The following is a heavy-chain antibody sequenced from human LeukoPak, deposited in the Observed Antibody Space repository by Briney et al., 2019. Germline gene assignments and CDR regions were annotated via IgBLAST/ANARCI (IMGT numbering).Heavy chain of an antibody. CDR1: GFTFSSYG. CDR3: AGEIGYCSGGSCYNYFDY. CDR2: ISYDGSNK. V-gene: IGHV3-30*03. D-gene: IGHD2-15*01. Sequence: GGSLRLSCAASGFTFSSYGMHWVRQAPGKGLEWVAVISYDGSNKYYADSVKGRFTISRDNSKNTLYLQMNSLRAEDTAVYYCAGEIGYCSGGSCYNYFDYWGQGTLVTVSS. J-gene: IGHJ4*02.